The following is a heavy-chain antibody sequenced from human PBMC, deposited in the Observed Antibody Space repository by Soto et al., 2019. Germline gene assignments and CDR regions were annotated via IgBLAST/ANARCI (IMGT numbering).Heavy chain of an antibody. CDR3: AREYCSGGSCYSFFDP. V-gene: IGHV4-34*01. D-gene: IGHD2-15*01. CDR2: INHSGST. CDR1: GGSFSGYY. Sequence: SETLSLTCAVYGGSFSGYYWSWIRQPPGKGLEWIGEINHSGSTNYNPSLKSRVTISVDTSKNQFSLKLSSVTAADTAVYYCAREYCSGGSCYSFFDPWGQGTLVTVSS. J-gene: IGHJ5*02.